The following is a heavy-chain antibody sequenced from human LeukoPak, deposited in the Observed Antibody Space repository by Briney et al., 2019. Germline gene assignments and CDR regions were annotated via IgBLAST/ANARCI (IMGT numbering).Heavy chain of an antibody. V-gene: IGHV1-46*01. J-gene: IGHJ4*02. CDR1: GYTFTSCY. CDR3: ARDRGWELRWFELDY. Sequence: GASVKVSCKASGYTFTSCYMHWVRQAPGQGLEWMGIINPSGGSTSYAQKFQGRVTMTRDMSTSTVYMELSSLRSEDTAVYYCARDRGWELRWFELDYWGQGTLVTVSS. D-gene: IGHD1-26*01. CDR2: INPSGGST.